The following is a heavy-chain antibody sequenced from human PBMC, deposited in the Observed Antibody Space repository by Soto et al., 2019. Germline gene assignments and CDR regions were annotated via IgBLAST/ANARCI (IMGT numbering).Heavy chain of an antibody. CDR1: GGSFSGYY. D-gene: IGHD6-13*01. V-gene: IGHV4-34*01. J-gene: IGHJ4*02. CDR2: INHSGST. CDR3: ARGHKKGVSSWYY. Sequence: SETLSLTCAVYGGSFSGYYWSWIRQPPGKGLEWIGEINHSGSTNYNPSLKSRVTISVDTSKNQFSLKLSSVTAADTAVYYCARGHKKGVSSWYYWGQGTLVTVSS.